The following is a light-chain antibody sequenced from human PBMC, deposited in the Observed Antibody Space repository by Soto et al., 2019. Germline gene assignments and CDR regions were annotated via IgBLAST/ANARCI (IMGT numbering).Light chain of an antibody. CDR2: AAS. V-gene: IGKV1-39*01. CDR1: QTINSY. J-gene: IGKJ5*01. CDR3: QQSYSTPIT. Sequence: DIQMTQSPSTLSASVGDRVTITCRASQTINSYLNWYQQNPGKAPKLLIYAASSLQSGVPSRFSGSGSGTDFTLTISSLQPEDFATYYCQQSYSTPITFGQGTRLEIK.